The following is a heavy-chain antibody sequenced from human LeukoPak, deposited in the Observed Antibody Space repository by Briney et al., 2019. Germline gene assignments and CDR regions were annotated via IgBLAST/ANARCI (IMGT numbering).Heavy chain of an antibody. D-gene: IGHD1-1*01. CDR2: INPNSGGT. CDR3: ARGHWNDGLDF. J-gene: IGHJ4*02. Sequence: ASMKVSCKASGYTFSSYNMHWVRQAPGQGLEWMGRINPNSGGTNYAQSFQGRVTMTSDTSISTPYMELNRLGSDDTAVYYCARGHWNDGLDFRGQGTLVIVSS. CDR1: GYTFSSYN. V-gene: IGHV1-2*06.